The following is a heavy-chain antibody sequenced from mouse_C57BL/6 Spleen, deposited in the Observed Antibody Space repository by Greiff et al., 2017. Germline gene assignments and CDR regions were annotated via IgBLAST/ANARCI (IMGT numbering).Heavy chain of an antibody. V-gene: IGHV1-55*01. CDR1: GYTFTSYW. J-gene: IGHJ2*01. CDR3: ARSGLGRSLDY. CDR2: IYPGSGST. D-gene: IGHD4-1*01. Sequence: QVQLQQPGAELVKPGASVKMSCKASGYTFTSYWITWVKQRPGQGLEWIGDIYPGSGSTNYNEKFKSKATLTVDTSSSTAYMQLSSLTSEDSGVYYCARSGLGRSLDYWGQGTTLTVSS.